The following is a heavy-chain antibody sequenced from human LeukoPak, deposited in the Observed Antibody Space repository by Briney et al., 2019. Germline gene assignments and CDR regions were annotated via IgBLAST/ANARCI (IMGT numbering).Heavy chain of an antibody. V-gene: IGHV3-66*02. J-gene: IGHJ6*02. CDR1: GFTVSSNY. Sequence: GGSLRLSCAASGFTVSSNYMSWVRQAPVKGLEWVSVIYSGGSTYYADSVKGRFTISRDNSKNMLYLQMNSLRAEDTAVYYCARDPYCSSTSCYGGYYYGMDVWGQGTTVTVSS. D-gene: IGHD2-2*01. CDR3: ARDPYCSSTSCYGGYYYGMDV. CDR2: IYSGGST.